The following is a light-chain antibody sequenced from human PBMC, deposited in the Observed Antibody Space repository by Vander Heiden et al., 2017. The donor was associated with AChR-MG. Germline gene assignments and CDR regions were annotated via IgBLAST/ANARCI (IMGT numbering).Light chain of an antibody. CDR3: QQTHSNPRT. Sequence: DIHITPSPSSLSASVGDRVTITCRASQDINSYLNWYQQKPGKAPKLLIYDASSLQSGVPSRFSGSGSGTDFTLTISSLQPEDFATFYCQQTHSNPRTFGPGTKVDL. CDR2: DAS. V-gene: IGKV1-39*01. CDR1: QDINSY. J-gene: IGKJ3*01.